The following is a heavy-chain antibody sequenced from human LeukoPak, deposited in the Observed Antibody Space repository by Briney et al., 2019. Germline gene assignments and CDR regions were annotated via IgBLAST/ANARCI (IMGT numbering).Heavy chain of an antibody. CDR3: ASVPAASYYYFDY. V-gene: IGHV3-74*01. J-gene: IGHJ4*02. CDR2: IKNDGSGI. D-gene: IGHD2-2*01. CDR1: GFNFINTW. Sequence: GGSLRLSCAASGFNFINTWMHWVRQAPGKGLVLVARIKNDGSGIIYADSVKGRFTISRDNARNTLYLQMNSLRAEDTAVYYCASVPAASYYYFDYWGQGTLVTVSS.